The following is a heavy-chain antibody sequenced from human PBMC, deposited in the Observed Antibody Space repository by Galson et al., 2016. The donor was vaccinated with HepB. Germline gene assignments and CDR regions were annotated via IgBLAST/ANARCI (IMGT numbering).Heavy chain of an antibody. J-gene: IGHJ5*02. CDR3: ARGGVRFCSVTRCCAGTVWFDP. V-gene: IGHV3-30-3*01. CDR1: GFTFSSYA. D-gene: IGHD2-2*01. CDR2: ISYDGNNK. Sequence: SLRLSCAASGFTFSSYAMHWVRQAPGKGLEWVAVISYDGNNKYYGDSVKGRFTISRDNSRSTLSRQVNTLRPEDTAVYYCARGGVRFCSVTRCCAGTVWFDPRGQGTQVTVSS.